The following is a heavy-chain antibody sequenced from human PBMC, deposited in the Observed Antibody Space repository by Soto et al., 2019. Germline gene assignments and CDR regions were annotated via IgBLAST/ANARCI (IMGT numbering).Heavy chain of an antibody. CDR2: IYYSGST. D-gene: IGHD2-2*01. CDR1: GGSISSGGYY. V-gene: IGHV4-31*03. J-gene: IGHJ6*03. CDR3: ARGGVVPAATPSHMDV. Sequence: SETLSLTCTVSGGSISSGGYYWSWIRQHPGKGLEWIGYIYYSGSTYYNPSLKSRVTISVDTSKNQFSLKLSSVTAADTAVYYCARGGVVPAATPSHMDVWGKGTTVTVS.